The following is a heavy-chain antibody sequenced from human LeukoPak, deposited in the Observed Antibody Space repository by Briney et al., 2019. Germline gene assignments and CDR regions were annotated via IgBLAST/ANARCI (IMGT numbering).Heavy chain of an antibody. D-gene: IGHD3-10*01. CDR1: GGSISSYY. CDR2: IYYSGST. J-gene: IGHJ6*03. V-gene: IGHV4-59*01. CDR3: ARVPLEGSGLDYYYYMDV. Sequence: PPETLSLTCTVSGGSISSYYWSWIRQPPEKGLEWIGYIYYSGSTNYNPSLKSRVTISVDTSKNQFSLKLSSVTAADTAVYYCARVPLEGSGLDYYYYMDVWGKGTTVTVSS.